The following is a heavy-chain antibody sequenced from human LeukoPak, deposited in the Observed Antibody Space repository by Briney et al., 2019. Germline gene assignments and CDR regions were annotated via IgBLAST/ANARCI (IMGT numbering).Heavy chain of an antibody. D-gene: IGHD6-19*01. CDR3: ARAAIAVAGTSDY. CDR1: GYSFTSYW. CDR2: IDPSDSYT. V-gene: IGHV5-10-1*01. J-gene: IGHJ4*02. Sequence: GESLKISCKGSGYSFTSYWISWVRQMPGKGLEWMGRIDPSDSYTNYSPSLQGHVTISADKSISTAYLQWSSLKASDTAMYYCARAAIAVAGTSDYWGQGTLVTVSS.